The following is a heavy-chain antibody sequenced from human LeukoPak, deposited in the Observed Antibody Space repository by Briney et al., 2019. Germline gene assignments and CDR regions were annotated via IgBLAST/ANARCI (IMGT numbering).Heavy chain of an antibody. CDR1: GSSITSSPYH. CDR2: VSHSGAT. J-gene: IGHJ4*02. CDR3: ARSMVTTDRNFDH. Sequence: SETLSLTCTVSGSSITSSPYHWAWIRQPPGRGPEWIGTVSHSGATQYNPSLTSRVTISLDTSKNQFSLSLNFVTAADTAIFYCARSMVTTDRNFDHWGQGTLVTVSS. D-gene: IGHD2-21*02. V-gene: IGHV4-39*07.